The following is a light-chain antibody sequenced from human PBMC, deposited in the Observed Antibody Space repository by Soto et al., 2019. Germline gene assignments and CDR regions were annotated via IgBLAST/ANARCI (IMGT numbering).Light chain of an antibody. CDR2: SAS. J-gene: IGKJ4*01. V-gene: IGKV1-9*01. CDR3: QQLSRYPLT. CDR1: QALSNY. Sequence: IQLTQSPSVLSASVGDTVTITCRASQALSNYLAWYQQKPGKAPDLLIYSASTLQSGVPSRFSGSGSETEFSLTIRALQPEDFATYYCQQLSRYPLTFGGGTKVHI.